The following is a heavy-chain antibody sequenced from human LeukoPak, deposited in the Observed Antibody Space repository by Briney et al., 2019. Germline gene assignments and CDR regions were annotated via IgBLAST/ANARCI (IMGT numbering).Heavy chain of an antibody. Sequence: SETLSLTCTVSGDSISSFYCIWIRQPAGKGLEWIGRTSTSGNTNYNPYLKSRVSMSIGTSKNQCSLKLRSVTAADTALYYCATHYNGVYPDGFDVWGQGTMVSVSS. CDR2: TSTSGNT. D-gene: IGHD2-8*01. V-gene: IGHV4-4*07. J-gene: IGHJ3*01. CDR3: ATHYNGVYPDGFDV. CDR1: GDSISSFY.